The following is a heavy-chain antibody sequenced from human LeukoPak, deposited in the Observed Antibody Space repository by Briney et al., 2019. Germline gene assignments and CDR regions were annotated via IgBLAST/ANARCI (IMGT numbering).Heavy chain of an antibody. CDR1: GFTFSSYA. J-gene: IGHJ4*02. V-gene: IGHV3-23*01. CDR2: ISGSGGST. D-gene: IGHD2-15*01. CDR3: AKGGYCSGGSCYFKPNYFDY. Sequence: PGRSLRLSCAASGFTFSSYAMSWVRQAPGKGLEWVSAISGSGGSTYYADSVKGRFTISRDNSKNTLYLQMNSLRAEDTAVYYCAKGGYCSGGSCYFKPNYFDYWGQGTLVTVSS.